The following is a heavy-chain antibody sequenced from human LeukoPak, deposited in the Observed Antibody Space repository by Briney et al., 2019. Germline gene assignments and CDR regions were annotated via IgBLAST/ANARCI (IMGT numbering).Heavy chain of an antibody. CDR3: AIHCSGYYRN. Sequence: GGSLRLSCAASGFTFSSYSMNWVRQAPGRGLEWVSSISSSSSYIYYADSVKGRFTISRNNAKNSLYLQINRLSAGDRAWYYFAIHCSGYYRNWGQGTLVTVSS. CDR1: GFTFSSYS. J-gene: IGHJ4*02. CDR2: ISSSSSYI. V-gene: IGHV3-21*01. D-gene: IGHD3-3*01.